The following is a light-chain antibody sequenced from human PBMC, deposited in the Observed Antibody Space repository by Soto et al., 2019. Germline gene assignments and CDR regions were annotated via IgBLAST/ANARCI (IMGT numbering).Light chain of an antibody. J-gene: IGKJ3*01. CDR3: QQYNTRPPLFP. V-gene: IGKV3-15*01. CDR2: GAS. Sequence: EIVLTQSPATLSVSPGERATLSCRASQSVNSNLTWYQQKPGRAPRLLIYGASTRAAGIPARFSGSGSGTELTLTISSLQSKHFAVYYCQQYNTRPPLFPFAPGTKVDIK. CDR1: QSVNSN.